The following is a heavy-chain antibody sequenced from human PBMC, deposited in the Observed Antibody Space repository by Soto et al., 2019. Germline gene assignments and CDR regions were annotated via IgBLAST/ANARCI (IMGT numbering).Heavy chain of an antibody. CDR3: ARDAYGSGSYYNIYCFDY. V-gene: IGHV1-69*01. CDR1: GGTFSSYA. D-gene: IGHD3-10*01. Sequence: QVQLVQSGAEVKKPGSSVKVSCKASGGTFSSYAISWVRQAPGQGLEWMGGIIPIFGTANYAQKFQGRVTITADESTSTAYMELSSLRSEDTAVYYCARDAYGSGSYYNIYCFDYWGQGTLVTVSS. CDR2: IIPIFGTA. J-gene: IGHJ4*02.